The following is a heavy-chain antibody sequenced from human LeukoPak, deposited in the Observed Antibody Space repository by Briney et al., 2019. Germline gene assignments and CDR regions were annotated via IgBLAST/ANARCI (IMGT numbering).Heavy chain of an antibody. V-gene: IGHV5-51*01. CDR3: ARLPYYYYYMDV. Sequence: GESLKISCEGSGYSFASYWIGWVRQMSGKGLEWMGIIYPGDSDTRYSPSFQGQVTISADKSISTAYLQWSSLKASDTAMYYCARLPYYYYYMDVWGKGTTVTISS. CDR2: IYPGDSDT. CDR1: GYSFASYW. J-gene: IGHJ6*03.